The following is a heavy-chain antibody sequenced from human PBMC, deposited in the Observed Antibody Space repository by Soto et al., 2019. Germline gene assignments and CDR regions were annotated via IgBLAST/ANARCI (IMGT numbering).Heavy chain of an antibody. J-gene: IGHJ4*02. V-gene: IGHV4-59*01. CDR1: GGSISVYY. Sequence: KPSETLSLTCTISGGSISVYYWSWIRQPPGQALEWIGYIYDSGSPYYNPSLRSRVIISADTSKNQIPLKLTSATAADTAVYYGARGVGSSPPRYWGRGTLVTVSS. CDR3: ARGVGSSPPRY. CDR2: IYDSGSP. D-gene: IGHD1-26*01.